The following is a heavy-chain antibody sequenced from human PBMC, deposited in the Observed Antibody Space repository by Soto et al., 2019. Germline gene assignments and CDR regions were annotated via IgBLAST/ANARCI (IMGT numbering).Heavy chain of an antibody. D-gene: IGHD2-2*01. CDR3: ARDNIVVVPAAMTDYYYYYGMDV. V-gene: IGHV1-69*06. CDR2: IIPIFGTA. J-gene: IGHJ6*02. Sequence: XSVKVSCKASVGTFSSYAISWVRQAPGQGLEWMGGIIPIFGTANYAQKFQGRVTITADKSTSTAYMELSSLRSEDTAVYYCARDNIVVVPAAMTDYYYYYGMDVWGQGTTVTASS. CDR1: VGTFSSYA.